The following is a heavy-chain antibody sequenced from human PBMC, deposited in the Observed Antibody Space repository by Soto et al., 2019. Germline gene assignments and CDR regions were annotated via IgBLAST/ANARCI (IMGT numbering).Heavy chain of an antibody. D-gene: IGHD3-22*01. CDR3: ARHGDSSGYYSKPPPAYYYYYSMDV. CDR1: GYSFTRYW. Sequence: GESLKISCKGSGYSFTRYWIGWVRQMPGKGLEWMGIIYPGDSDTRYSPSFQGQVTISADKSISTAYLQWSSLKASDTAMYYCARHGDSSGYYSKPPPAYYYYYSMDVWGQGTTVTVSS. V-gene: IGHV5-51*01. CDR2: IYPGDSDT. J-gene: IGHJ6*02.